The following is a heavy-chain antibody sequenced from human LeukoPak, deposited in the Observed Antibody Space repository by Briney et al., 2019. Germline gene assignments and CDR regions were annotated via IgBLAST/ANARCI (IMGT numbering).Heavy chain of an antibody. V-gene: IGHV3-48*03. Sequence: GGSLRLSCAASGFTFSSYEMNWVRQAPGKGLEWVSYISSSGSTIYYADSVKGRFTISRDNAKNSLYLQMNSLRAEDTAVYYCARDSSSSGQTEFDHWGQGTLVTVSS. CDR3: ARDSSSSGQTEFDH. D-gene: IGHD3-22*01. CDR1: GFTFSSYE. CDR2: ISSSGSTI. J-gene: IGHJ4*02.